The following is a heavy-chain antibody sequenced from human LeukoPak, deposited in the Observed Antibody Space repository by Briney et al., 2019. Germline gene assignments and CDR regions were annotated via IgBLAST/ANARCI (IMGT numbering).Heavy chain of an antibody. CDR1: GGSISSYF. J-gene: IGHJ4*02. Sequence: SETLSLTCTVSGGSISSYFWSWIRQPPGKGLEWIGYIYYSGSTNYNPSLKSRVTISVDTSKNQFSLKVSSVTAADTAVYYCASNYYGSGSLDYWGQGNLVTVSS. D-gene: IGHD3-10*01. V-gene: IGHV4-59*08. CDR2: IYYSGST. CDR3: ASNYYGSGSLDY.